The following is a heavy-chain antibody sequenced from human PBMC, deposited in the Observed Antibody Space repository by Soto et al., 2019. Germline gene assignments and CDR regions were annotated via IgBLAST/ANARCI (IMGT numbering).Heavy chain of an antibody. CDR3: ARSPSSGWYYFDY. CDR1: GGTFNTYA. V-gene: IGHV1-46*02. D-gene: IGHD6-19*01. Sequence: ASVKVSCKVSGGTFNTYAISWVRQAPGQGLEWMGMINPSGGSTSYAQKFQGRFTISRDNAKNTLYLQMSSLRAEDTAVYYCARSPSSGWYYFDYWGQGTLVTVSS. CDR2: INPSGGST. J-gene: IGHJ4*02.